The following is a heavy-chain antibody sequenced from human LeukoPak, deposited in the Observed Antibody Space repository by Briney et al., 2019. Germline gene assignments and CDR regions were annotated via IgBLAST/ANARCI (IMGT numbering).Heavy chain of an antibody. CDR3: AKDRDYDFWSGYYWDK. V-gene: IGHV3-23*01. CDR2: ISGSGGST. Sequence: GGSLRLSCVASGFTFSSYVMSWVRQAPGRGLEWVSSISGSGGSTYYADSVKGRFTISRDNSKDTLYLQMHSLRGEDTAVYFCAKDRDYDFWSGYYWDKWGQGTLVTVSP. CDR1: GFTFSSYV. D-gene: IGHD3-3*01. J-gene: IGHJ4*02.